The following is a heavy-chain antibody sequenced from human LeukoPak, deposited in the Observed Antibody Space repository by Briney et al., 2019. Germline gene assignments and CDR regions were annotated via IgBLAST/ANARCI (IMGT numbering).Heavy chain of an antibody. CDR2: IYYSGST. V-gene: IGHV4-59*08. CDR1: GGSISSYY. Sequence: PSETLSLTCTVSGGSISSYYWSWIRQPPGKGLEWIGYIYYSGSTNYNPSLKSRVTISVDTSKNQFSLKLSSVTAADTAVYYCARLTNLLVTASFDYWGQGTLVTVSS. CDR3: ARLTNLLVTASFDY. J-gene: IGHJ4*02. D-gene: IGHD2-21*02.